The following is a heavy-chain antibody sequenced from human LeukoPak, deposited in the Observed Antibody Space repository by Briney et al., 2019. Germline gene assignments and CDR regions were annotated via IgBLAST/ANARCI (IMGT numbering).Heavy chain of an antibody. J-gene: IGHJ3*02. CDR3: ARDRFYYDSSGYYPNAFDI. CDR1: GFTFSSYS. CDR2: ISSSSSYI. D-gene: IGHD3-22*01. V-gene: IGHV3-21*01. Sequence: SGGSLRLSCAASGFTFSSYSMNWVRQAPGKGLEWVSSISSSSSYIYYADSVKGRFTISRDNAKNSLYLQMNSLRAEDTAVYYCARDRFYYDSSGYYPNAFDIWGQGTMVTVSS.